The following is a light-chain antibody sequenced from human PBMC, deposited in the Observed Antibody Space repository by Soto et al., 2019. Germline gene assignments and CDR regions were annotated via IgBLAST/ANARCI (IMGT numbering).Light chain of an antibody. CDR1: SGDVGNYNI. CDR3: SSYTLSKPWV. CDR2: EDD. V-gene: IGLV2-14*02. J-gene: IGLJ3*02. Sequence: QSVLTQPASVSGSPGQSITISCSGVSGDVGNYNIVSWYQQYPGKAPALLMYEDDKRHSGVSNRFSGSKSGNTSSLTISGLQVEDEAEDYCSSYTLSKPWVVGGGTKVTVL.